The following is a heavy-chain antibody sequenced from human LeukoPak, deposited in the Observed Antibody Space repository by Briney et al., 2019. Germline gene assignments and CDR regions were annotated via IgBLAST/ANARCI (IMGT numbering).Heavy chain of an antibody. D-gene: IGHD3-10*01. J-gene: IGHJ4*02. CDR3: AKDGVVRGLGPYYFDS. Sequence: PGGSLRLSCAASGFTFSSYAISWVRQAPGKGLEWVSAISGSGGSTYYADSVKGRFTISRDISKNTVYLQMNSLKAEDTAVYYCAKDGVVRGLGPYYFDSWGQGSLVTVSS. CDR2: ISGSGGST. CDR1: GFTFSSYA. V-gene: IGHV3-23*01.